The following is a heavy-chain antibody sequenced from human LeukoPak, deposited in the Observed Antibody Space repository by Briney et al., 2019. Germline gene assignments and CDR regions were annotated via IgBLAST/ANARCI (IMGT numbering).Heavy chain of an antibody. V-gene: IGHV3-23*01. D-gene: IGHD3-22*01. CDR1: GFTFNSYA. CDR3: AKAREVLAYYYDGSGYYLDY. J-gene: IGHJ4*02. Sequence: GGSLRPSCAASGFTFNSYAMSWVRQAPGKGLEWVSAVSGTGGRTYYADSVKGRFTISRDNSKNTLYLQMNSLRAEDTAIYYCAKAREVLAYYYDGSGYYLDYWGQGTLVAVSS. CDR2: VSGTGGRT.